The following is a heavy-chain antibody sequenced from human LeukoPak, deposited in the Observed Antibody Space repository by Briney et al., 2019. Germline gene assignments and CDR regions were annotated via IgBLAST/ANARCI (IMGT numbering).Heavy chain of an antibody. J-gene: IGHJ6*03. V-gene: IGHV4-38-2*01. CDR2: IYHSGST. Sequence: SETLSLTCAVSADSISSGYYWGWIRQPPGKGLEWIGNIYHSGSTSYNPSLKSRVTISVDTSKNQFSLKVSSVTAADTAVYYCARRITGITARLSYMDVWGKGTTVTVSS. D-gene: IGHD1-7*01. CDR1: ADSISSGYY. CDR3: ARRITGITARLSYMDV.